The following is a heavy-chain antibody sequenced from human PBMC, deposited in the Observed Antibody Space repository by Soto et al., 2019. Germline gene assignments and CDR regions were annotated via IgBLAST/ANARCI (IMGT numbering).Heavy chain of an antibody. Sequence: EVQLVESGGGLVQPGGSLRLSCAASGFTFSSFWMHWVRQAPGKVLVWVSRINSDGSSTSYADSVKGRFTISRDNAKNTLYLQMNSRRAQDTVVYYCAIRASYYDSSGYFDYAGQEPLVTVSS. D-gene: IGHD3-22*01. CDR3: AIRASYYDSSGYFDY. V-gene: IGHV3-74*01. CDR2: INSDGSST. J-gene: IGHJ4*02. CDR1: GFTFSSFW.